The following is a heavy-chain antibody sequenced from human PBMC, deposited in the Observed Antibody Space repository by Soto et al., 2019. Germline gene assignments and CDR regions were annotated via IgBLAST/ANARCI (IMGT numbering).Heavy chain of an antibody. D-gene: IGHD6-13*01. J-gene: IGHJ4*02. Sequence: PGGSLRLSCAASGFTFSSYGMHWVRQAPGKGLEWVAVIWYDGSNKYYADSVKGRFTISRDNSKNTLYLQMNSLRAEDTAVYYCARDHSSSWFKYYFAYWGQGTLVTVSS. V-gene: IGHV3-33*01. CDR2: IWYDGSNK. CDR3: ARDHSSSWFKYYFAY. CDR1: GFTFSSYG.